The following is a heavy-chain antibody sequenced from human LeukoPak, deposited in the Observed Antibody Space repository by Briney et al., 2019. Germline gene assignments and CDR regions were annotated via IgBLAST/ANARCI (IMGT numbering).Heavy chain of an antibody. CDR1: GFSLDTSGVG. V-gene: IGHV2-5*02. J-gene: IGHJ6*02. D-gene: IGHD3-16*01. CDR2: IYWDDDK. CDR3: AHRRGRFYGMDV. Sequence: SGPTLVKPTQTLTLTCTFSGFSLDTSGVGVAWIRQPPGKALEWLALIYWDDDKRYSPSLKSRLTITKDTPKNQVLLRMTNMDPVDTGTYYCAHRRGRFYGMDVWGQGTTVTVSS.